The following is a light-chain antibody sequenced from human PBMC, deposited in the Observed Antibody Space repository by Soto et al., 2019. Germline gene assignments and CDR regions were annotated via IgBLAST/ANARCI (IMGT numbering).Light chain of an antibody. V-gene: IGKV1-6*01. CDR2: AAS. CDR3: LQDYSYPWT. Sequence: SQITHAPSSLSKSVGDRVTLTSRASQGIGNDLGWYQQKPGKAPKLLIYAASSLQSGVPSRFSGSGSGTDFTLTISSLQPEDFATYYCLQDYSYPWTFGQGTKVDMK. J-gene: IGKJ1*01. CDR1: QGIGND.